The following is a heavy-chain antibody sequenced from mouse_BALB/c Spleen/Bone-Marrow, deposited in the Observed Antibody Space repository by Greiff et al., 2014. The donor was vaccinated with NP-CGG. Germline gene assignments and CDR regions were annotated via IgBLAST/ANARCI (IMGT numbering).Heavy chain of an antibody. CDR1: GFSLTSYG. J-gene: IGHJ4*01. CDR3: AGAYYRYAMDY. CDR2: IWSGGNT. V-gene: IGHV2-4*02. D-gene: IGHD2-14*01. Sequence: QVQLQQSGPGLVQPSQSLSITCTVSGFSLTSYGVHWVRQPPGKGLEWLGVIWSGGNTDYNATFISRLSISKDNFKSRVFFKMNSLQADDTAIYYCAGAYYRYAMDYWGQGTSVTVSS.